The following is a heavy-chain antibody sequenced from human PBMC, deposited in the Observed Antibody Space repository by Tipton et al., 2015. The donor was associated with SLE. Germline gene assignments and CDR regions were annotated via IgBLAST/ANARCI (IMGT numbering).Heavy chain of an antibody. J-gene: IGHJ5*02. D-gene: IGHD1-26*01. CDR3: ARGYSGSFMFDP. CDR1: EFTVSSNY. CDR2: TYSGGST. V-gene: IGHV3-66*02. Sequence: GSLRLSCAASEFTVSSNYMDWVRQPPGKGLEWLSLTYSGGSTYYADSVEGRFTVSRDGSTNTLYLHMNSLRPEDTAVYFCARGYSGSFMFDPWGQGTLVTVSS.